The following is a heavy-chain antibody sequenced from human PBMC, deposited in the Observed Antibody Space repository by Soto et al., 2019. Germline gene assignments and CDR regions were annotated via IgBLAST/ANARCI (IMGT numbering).Heavy chain of an antibody. D-gene: IGHD3-10*01. V-gene: IGHV5-51*01. CDR1: GYSFTSYW. CDR2: IYPDDSDI. Sequence: GESLKISCKGSGYSFTSYWIGWVRQMPGKGLEWMGSIYPDDSDIRYSPSFQGQVTISADKSINTAYLQWSSLKASDTATYYCARLCGLGWFGEFSAFDTWGQGSRVTVSS. J-gene: IGHJ4*02. CDR3: ARLCGLGWFGEFSAFDT.